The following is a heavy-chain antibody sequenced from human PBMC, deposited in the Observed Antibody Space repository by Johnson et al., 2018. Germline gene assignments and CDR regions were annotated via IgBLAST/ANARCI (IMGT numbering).Heavy chain of an antibody. CDR2: ISGRGTEV. CDR1: GFIFSGYK. CDR3: ARHSLPPNFPFFYYHMDV. D-gene: IGHD3-3*01. Sequence: VQLVESGGGLVKHGGSLRLSCVASGFIFSGYKMDWVRQAPGQGLEWVSSISGRGTEVLYTDAVKGRFIISRDNADNPLFLQMNSLRVEDTAVYYSARHSLPPNFPFFYYHMDVGGKGTTVTVSS. J-gene: IGHJ6*03. V-gene: IGHV3-21*01.